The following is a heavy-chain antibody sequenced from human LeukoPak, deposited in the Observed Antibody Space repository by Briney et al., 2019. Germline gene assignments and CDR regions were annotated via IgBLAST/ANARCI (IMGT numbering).Heavy chain of an antibody. Sequence: PGESLKISCKGSGYSFTSYWIGWVRQMPGKGLEWMGIIYPGDSDTRYSPSFQGQVTISADKSISTAYLQWSSLKASDTAMYYCARVRSEYCGGDCYSYYYYMDVWGKGTTVTVSS. CDR2: IYPGDSDT. V-gene: IGHV5-51*03. CDR3: ARVRSEYCGGDCYSYYYYMDV. D-gene: IGHD2-21*02. J-gene: IGHJ6*03. CDR1: GYSFTSYW.